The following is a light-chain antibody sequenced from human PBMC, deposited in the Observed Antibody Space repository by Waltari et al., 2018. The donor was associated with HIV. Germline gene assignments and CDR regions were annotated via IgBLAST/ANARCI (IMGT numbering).Light chain of an antibody. V-gene: IGLV2-23*02. Sequence: QSALTQPASESGSPGQSITISSTGTSSDVGSYNHVYWYQQHPGKAPKLMIYEVSKRPSGVSNRFSGSKSGNTASLTISGLQAEDEADYYCCSYAGSSTYVFGTGTKVTVL. CDR3: CSYAGSSTYV. CDR2: EVS. J-gene: IGLJ1*01. CDR1: SSDVGSYNH.